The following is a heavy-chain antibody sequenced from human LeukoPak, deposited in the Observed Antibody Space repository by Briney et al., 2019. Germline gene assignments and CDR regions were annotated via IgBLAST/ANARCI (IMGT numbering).Heavy chain of an antibody. Sequence: ESLKISCKGSGYSFNSYLIGLVRQMPGEGLEGVGIIYPDDSDTTYRPSLQRKLPISADQSISTASLQWSSLKASDTAMYYCASTRGGFFAGFDYWGQGTLVTVSS. J-gene: IGHJ4*02. D-gene: IGHD3-3*01. V-gene: IGHV5-51*01. CDR1: GYSFNSYL. CDR3: ASTRGGFFAGFDY. CDR2: IYPDDSDT.